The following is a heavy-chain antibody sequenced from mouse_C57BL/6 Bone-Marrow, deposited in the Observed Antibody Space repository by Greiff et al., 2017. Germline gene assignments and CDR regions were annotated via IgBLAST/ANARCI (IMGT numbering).Heavy chain of an antibody. CDR2: INPYNGGT. V-gene: IGHV1-19*01. J-gene: IGHJ3*01. D-gene: IGHD1-1*01. CDR1: GYTFTDYY. CDR3: ARGRDGSSAWFAY. Sequence: VQLQQSGPVLVKPGASVKMSCKASGYTFTDYYMNWVKQSHGKSLEWIGVINPYNGGTGYNQKFKGKATLTVDKSSSTAYMELNSLTSEDSAVYYCARGRDGSSAWFAYWGQGTLVTVSA.